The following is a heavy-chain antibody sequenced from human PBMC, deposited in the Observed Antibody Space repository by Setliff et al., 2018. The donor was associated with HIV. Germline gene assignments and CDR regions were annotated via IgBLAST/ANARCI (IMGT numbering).Heavy chain of an antibody. Sequence: GESLKISCEASGYTFTNYWIGWVRQMPGKGLEWMGIIYPGDSDIIYSPSFQGHVTISADKSITTAYLQWSSLKASDTAIYYCVRHRSSVAGTRIGYCYYMDVWGHGTLFTVSS. D-gene: IGHD6-19*01. CDR2: IYPGDSDI. CDR1: GYTFTNYW. V-gene: IGHV5-51*01. CDR3: VRHRSSVAGTRIGYCYYMDV. J-gene: IGHJ6*03.